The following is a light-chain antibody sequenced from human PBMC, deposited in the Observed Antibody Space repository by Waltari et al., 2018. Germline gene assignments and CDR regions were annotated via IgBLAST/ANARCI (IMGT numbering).Light chain of an antibody. Sequence: VVTQPPSGSAAPGQKVTIACHGSSYNLGSHNLPWYQQFPGTAPKLLIFEDNKRPSGFPARFSGSKSGTSATLGLTGLQTGDDATYYCATWDTSLSFVVFGGGTKLTV. V-gene: IGLV1-51*02. J-gene: IGLJ2*01. CDR3: ATWDTSLSFVV. CDR2: EDN. CDR1: SYNLGSHN.